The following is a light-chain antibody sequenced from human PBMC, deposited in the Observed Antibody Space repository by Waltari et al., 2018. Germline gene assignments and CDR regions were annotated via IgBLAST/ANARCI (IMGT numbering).Light chain of an antibody. Sequence: QSVLTQPPSASGTPGQRVTISCSGSTSNIRPHYVYWYQQLPGTAPKLLIYMNNQRPSGVPDRFSGSKSGTAASLDISGLRSEDEADYYCATWDDSLMQGVFGGGTKLTVL. CDR1: TSNIRPHY. CDR3: ATWDDSLMQGV. J-gene: IGLJ3*02. CDR2: MNN. V-gene: IGLV1-47*01.